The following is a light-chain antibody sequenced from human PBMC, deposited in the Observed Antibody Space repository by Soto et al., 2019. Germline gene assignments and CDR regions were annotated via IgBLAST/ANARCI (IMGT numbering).Light chain of an antibody. CDR1: SGSVSTSYY. J-gene: IGLJ2*01. V-gene: IGLV8-61*01. CDR2: STN. CDR3: VLYMGSGSVA. Sequence: QTVVTQEPSFSVSPGGTVTLTCGLSSGSVSTSYYPSWYQQTPGQAPRTLIYSTNTRSSGVPDRFSGSILGNKAALTITGAQADDESDYYCVLYMGSGSVAIGGGTKLTVL.